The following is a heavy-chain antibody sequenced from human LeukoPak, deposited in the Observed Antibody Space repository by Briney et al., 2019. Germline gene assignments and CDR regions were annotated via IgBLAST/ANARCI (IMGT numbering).Heavy chain of an antibody. CDR2: IYPSGST. D-gene: IGHD6-19*01. Sequence: PSETLSLTCAVSGVSISSTNWWSWVRQPPGEGLGWIGEIYPSGSTNYNPSLKSRVTISVDKSKNQFSLKLRSVTAADTAVYYCARDPSGSDWSRRFDYWGQGTLVTVSS. J-gene: IGHJ4*02. V-gene: IGHV4-4*02. CDR3: ARDPSGSDWSRRFDY. CDR1: GVSISSTNW.